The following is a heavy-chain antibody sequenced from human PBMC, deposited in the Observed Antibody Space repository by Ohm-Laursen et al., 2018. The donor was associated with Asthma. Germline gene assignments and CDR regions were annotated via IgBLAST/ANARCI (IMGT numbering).Heavy chain of an antibody. V-gene: IGHV4-59*01. Sequence: SETLSLTCTVSGGSISSYYWSWIRQPPGKGLEWIGYIYYSGSTNYNPSLKSRVTISVDTSKNQFSLKLSSVTAADTAVYYCARAGIVATIDYFDYWGQGTLVTVSS. CDR1: GGSISSYY. D-gene: IGHD5-12*01. J-gene: IGHJ4*02. CDR2: IYYSGST. CDR3: ARAGIVATIDYFDY.